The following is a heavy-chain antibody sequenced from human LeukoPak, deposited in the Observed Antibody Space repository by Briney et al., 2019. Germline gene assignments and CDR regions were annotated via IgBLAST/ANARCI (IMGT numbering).Heavy chain of an antibody. D-gene: IGHD5-18*01. V-gene: IGHV4-31*03. CDR3: ARLPYSYELYYYYGMDV. CDR2: IYYSGST. J-gene: IGHJ6*02. Sequence: SETLSLTCTVSGGSISSGGYYWSWIRQHPGKGLEWIGYIYYSGSTYYNPSLKSRVTMSVDTSKNQFSLKLSSVTAADTAVYYCARLPYSYELYYYYGMDVWGQGTTVTVSS. CDR1: GGSISSGGYY.